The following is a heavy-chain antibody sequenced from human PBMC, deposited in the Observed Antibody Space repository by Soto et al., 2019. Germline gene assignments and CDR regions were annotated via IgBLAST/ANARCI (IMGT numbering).Heavy chain of an antibody. CDR2: IYSSGSP. V-gene: IGHV4-31*03. CDR1: GGSISSGGYY. J-gene: IGHJ6*02. Sequence: SETLSLTCTVSGGSISSGGYYWSWVRQHPGKGLEWIGYIYSSGSPSYTPSLKGRVTMSVDTSKNQFSLKLTSVTAADTAVYYCARWAQRYAMDVWGQGTTVTASS. CDR3: ARWAQRYAMDV.